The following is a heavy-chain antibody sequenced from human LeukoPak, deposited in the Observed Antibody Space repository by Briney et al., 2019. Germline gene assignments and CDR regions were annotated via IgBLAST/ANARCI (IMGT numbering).Heavy chain of an antibody. CDR1: GYTFTSYY. CDR2: INPSGGST. Sequence: ASVKVSCKASGYTFTSYYMHWVRQAPGQGLEWMGIINPSGGSTSYAQKFQGRVTISVDTSKNQFSLKLSSVTAADTAVYYCARAGYSSGWQPLDYWGQGTLVTVSS. J-gene: IGHJ4*02. V-gene: IGHV1-46*01. CDR3: ARAGYSSGWQPLDY. D-gene: IGHD6-19*01.